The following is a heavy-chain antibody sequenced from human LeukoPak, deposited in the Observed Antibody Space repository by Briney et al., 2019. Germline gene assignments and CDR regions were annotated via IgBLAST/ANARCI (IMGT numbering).Heavy chain of an antibody. J-gene: IGHJ4*02. V-gene: IGHV4-59*08. CDR3: ARWGSNMAREKGDH. CDR2: IYYSGIT. CDR1: GGSISDYY. Sequence: PSETLSLTCTVSGGSISDYYWSWIRQPPGKGLEWIGYIYYSGITNYNPSLKTRVTILVDTSKNQFSLKLSSVTAADTAVYYCARWGSNMAREKGDHWGQGTLVTVSS. D-gene: IGHD3-10*01.